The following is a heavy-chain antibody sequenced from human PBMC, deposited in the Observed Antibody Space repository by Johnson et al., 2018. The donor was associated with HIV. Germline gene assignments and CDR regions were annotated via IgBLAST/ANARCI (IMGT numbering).Heavy chain of an antibody. CDR1: GFTFDDYG. V-gene: IGHV3-23*03. CDR3: TTGQLGGASDI. J-gene: IGHJ3*02. D-gene: IGHD6-13*01. CDR2: LYSGGNT. Sequence: VQLVESGGGVVRPGGSLRLSCAASGFTFDDYGMSWVRQAPGKGLEWVSVLYSGGNTYYADAVKGRFTISRDDSKDTLYRQMNSLKIEDTAVYYCTTGQLGGASDIWGQGTKVTVSS.